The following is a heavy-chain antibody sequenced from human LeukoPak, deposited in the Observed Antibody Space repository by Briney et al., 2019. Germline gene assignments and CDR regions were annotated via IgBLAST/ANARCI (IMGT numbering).Heavy chain of an antibody. D-gene: IGHD6-19*01. J-gene: IGHJ4*02. V-gene: IGHV3-23*01. CDR2: ISGSGGST. Sequence: GGSLRLSCAASGLTFSSFALSGVGRAPGKGLEWVSAISGSGGSTYYADSVKGRFTISRDNSKNTLYLQMNSLRAEDTAVYYCAKAVAGTFFDYWGQGTLVTVSS. CDR1: GLTFSSFA. CDR3: AKAVAGTFFDY.